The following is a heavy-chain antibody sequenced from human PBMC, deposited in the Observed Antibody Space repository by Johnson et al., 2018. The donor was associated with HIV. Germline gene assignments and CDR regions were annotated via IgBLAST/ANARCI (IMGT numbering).Heavy chain of an antibody. Sequence: QVQLVESGGGVVQPGRSLRLSCAASGFTFSSYAMHWVRQAPGKGLEWVAVISYDGRNKYYADSVKGRFTISRDNSKNTLDLKMNSLTAEDTAGDYCTRVFQNGLDIWGQGTTVTVSS. D-gene: IGHD1-1*01. CDR3: TRVFQNGLDI. CDR1: GFTFSSYA. V-gene: IGHV3-30-3*01. CDR2: ISYDGRNK. J-gene: IGHJ3*02.